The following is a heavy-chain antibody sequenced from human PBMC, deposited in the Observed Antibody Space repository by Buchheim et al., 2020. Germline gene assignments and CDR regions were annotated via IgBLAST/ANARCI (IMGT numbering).Heavy chain of an antibody. Sequence: EVQLLESGGGLVQPGGSLRLSCAASGFTFSSYGMNWVRQAPGKGLEWVSGISGSAGSTYYADSVKGRFTISRDTSQNTLYLQMNSLRAEDTAVYYCAKGRSEYDYRPDYWGQGTL. D-gene: IGHD5-12*01. V-gene: IGHV3-23*01. CDR1: GFTFSSYG. J-gene: IGHJ4*02. CDR3: AKGRSEYDYRPDY. CDR2: ISGSAGST.